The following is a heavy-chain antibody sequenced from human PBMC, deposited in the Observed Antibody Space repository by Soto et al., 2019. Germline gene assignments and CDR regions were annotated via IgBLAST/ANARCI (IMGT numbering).Heavy chain of an antibody. D-gene: IGHD3-10*01. CDR1: GGSISSSSYY. J-gene: IGHJ6*02. CDR3: ASHGSGSYSYYYYGMDV. V-gene: IGHV4-39*01. Sequence: QLQLQESGPGLVKPSETLSLTCTVSGGSISSSSYYWGWIRQPPGKGLEWIGSIYYSGSTYYNPSLKSRVTISVDTSKNQFSLKLSSVTAADTAVYYCASHGSGSYSYYYYGMDVWGQGTTVTVSS. CDR2: IYYSGST.